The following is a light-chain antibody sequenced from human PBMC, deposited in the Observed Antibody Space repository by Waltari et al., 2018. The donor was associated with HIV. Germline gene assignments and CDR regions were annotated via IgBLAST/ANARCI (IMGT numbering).Light chain of an antibody. V-gene: IGLV2-11*01. CDR1: TSDVGYYNY. CDR2: DVN. Sequence: QSALTQPPSVSGSPGQSVTISCTGTTSDVGYYNYVSWYQQYPGKAPKLIIIDVNKRPSGVPERFSGSKSGNTASLTISGLQTADEADYFCCAYAAGHVSYVFGNGTAVAVL. J-gene: IGLJ1*01. CDR3: CAYAAGHVSYV.